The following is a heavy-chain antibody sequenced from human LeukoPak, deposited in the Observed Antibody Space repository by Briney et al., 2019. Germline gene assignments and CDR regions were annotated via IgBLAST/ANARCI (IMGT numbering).Heavy chain of an antibody. V-gene: IGHV1-18*01. CDR1: GYTFTSYG. CDR2: ISAYNGNT. D-gene: IGHD3-10*01. CDR3: ARKGGSGSYYNWVWFDR. J-gene: IGHJ5*02. Sequence: GASVKVSCKASGYTFTSYGISWVRQAPGQGLEWMGWISAYNGNTNYAQKLQGRVTMTTDTFTSTACMELRSLRSDDTDVYYCARKGGSGSYYNWVWFDRWGQGTLVTVSS.